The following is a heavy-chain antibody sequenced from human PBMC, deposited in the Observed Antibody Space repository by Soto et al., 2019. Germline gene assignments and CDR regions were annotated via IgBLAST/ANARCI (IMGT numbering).Heavy chain of an antibody. CDR2: IFSNDDK. V-gene: IGHV2-26*01. J-gene: IGHJ4*02. D-gene: IGHD6-13*01. CDR3: ARLTLYSSSWYADY. Sequence: QVTLKESGPVLVKPTETLTLTCTVSGFSLSNARMGVSWIRQPPGKALEWLAHIFSNDDKSYRTSPKCRLTISKDTYKSQVVLTITNMDTVDTATYYCARLTLYSSSWYADYWGQGPLGTVSS. CDR1: GFSLSNARMG.